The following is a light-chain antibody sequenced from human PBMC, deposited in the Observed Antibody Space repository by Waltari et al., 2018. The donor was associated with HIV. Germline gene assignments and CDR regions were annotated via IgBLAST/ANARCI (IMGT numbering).Light chain of an antibody. J-gene: IGLJ2*01. V-gene: IGLV2-8*01. Sequence: QSALTQPPSASGSPGQSVTFSCTGTSRAVAAYNVVSWYQQHPGKAPKLLIYGVNRRPSGVPDRFSGSKSGNTASLTVSGLQADDEADYYCSSYAGPNHLLFGGGTKLTVL. CDR3: SSYAGPNHLL. CDR2: GVN. CDR1: SRAVAAYNV.